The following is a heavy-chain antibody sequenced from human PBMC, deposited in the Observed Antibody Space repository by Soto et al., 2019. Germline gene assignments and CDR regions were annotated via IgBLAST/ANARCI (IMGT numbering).Heavy chain of an antibody. CDR3: AGGVRTGNYGKDV. J-gene: IGHJ6*02. Sequence: SVKVSCKASGGTFTNYAISWVRQAPGQGLEWMGAIIPMFGTSSYAQRSQGTVTITADDSTSTAYMELSSLRSEDTAVYYCAGGVRTGNYGKDVWGQGTTVTVSS. V-gene: IGHV1-69*13. D-gene: IGHD3-10*01. CDR1: GGTFTNYA. CDR2: IIPMFGTS.